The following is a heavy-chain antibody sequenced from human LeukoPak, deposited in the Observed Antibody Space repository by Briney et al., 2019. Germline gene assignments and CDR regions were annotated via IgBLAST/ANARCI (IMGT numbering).Heavy chain of an antibody. V-gene: IGHV4-34*01. Sequence: SETLSLTCAVYGGSFSAYYWSLIRQPPGKGLEWIGEINHSGSTNYNPSLKSRVTISVDTSKNQFSLKLSSVTAADTAFYYCASQGHHGKIVGTTLSYFYMDVWGKGTTVTVSS. CDR3: ASQGHHGKIVGTTLSYFYMDV. CDR1: GGSFSAYY. D-gene: IGHD1-26*01. CDR2: INHSGST. J-gene: IGHJ6*03.